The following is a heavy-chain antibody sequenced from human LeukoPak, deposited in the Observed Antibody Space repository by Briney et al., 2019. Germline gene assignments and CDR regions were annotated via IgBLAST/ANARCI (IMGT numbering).Heavy chain of an antibody. CDR1: GGSFSGYY. J-gene: IGHJ4*02. V-gene: IGHV4-34*01. Sequence: SETLSLTCAVYGGSFSGYYWSWIRQPPGKGLEWIGEINHSGSTNYNPSLKSRVTISVDTSKNQFSLKLSSVTAADTAVCYCARQIRFLEWLFDYWGQGTLVTVSS. CDR2: INHSGST. D-gene: IGHD3-3*01. CDR3: ARQIRFLEWLFDY.